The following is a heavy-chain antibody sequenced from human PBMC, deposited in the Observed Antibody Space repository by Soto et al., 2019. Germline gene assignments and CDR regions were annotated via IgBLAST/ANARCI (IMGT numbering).Heavy chain of an antibody. CDR3: ARSPLGTIFGVVKIYGMDV. D-gene: IGHD3-3*01. CDR1: GGSISSYY. V-gene: IGHV4-59*08. Sequence: SETLSLTCTVSGGSISSYYWSWIRQPPGKGLEWIGYIYYSGCTNYNPSLKSRVTISVDTSKNQFSLKLSSVTAADTAVYYCARSPLGTIFGVVKIYGMDVWGQGTTVTVSS. CDR2: IYYSGCT. J-gene: IGHJ6*02.